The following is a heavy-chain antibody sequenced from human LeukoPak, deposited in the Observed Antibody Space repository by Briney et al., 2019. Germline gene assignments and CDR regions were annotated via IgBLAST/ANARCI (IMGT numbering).Heavy chain of an antibody. CDR1: GGSISSSNW. Sequence: PSETLSLTCAVSGGSISSSNWWSWVRQPPGKGLEWIGEIYRSGSTNYNPSLKSRVTISVDKSKNQFSLKLSSVTAADTAVYYCARATPRLGNYFDYWGQGTLVTVSS. CDR2: IYRSGST. J-gene: IGHJ4*01. CDR3: ARATPRLGNYFDY. V-gene: IGHV4-4*02. D-gene: IGHD3-10*01.